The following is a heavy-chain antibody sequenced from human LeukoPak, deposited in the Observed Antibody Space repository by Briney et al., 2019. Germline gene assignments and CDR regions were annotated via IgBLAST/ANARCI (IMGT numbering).Heavy chain of an antibody. CDR1: GGSLSGGGYY. J-gene: IGHJ4*02. CDR3: ARVRGSSTPFDY. CDR2: IYYSGST. D-gene: IGHD2-2*01. V-gene: IGHV4-31*03. Sequence: SQTLSLTCTVSGGSLSGGGYYWSWVRQHPGKGLEWIGYIYYSGSTYYNPSLKSRVTISVDTSKNQFSLKLSSVTAADTAVYYCARVRGSSTPFDYGGQGTLVTVSS.